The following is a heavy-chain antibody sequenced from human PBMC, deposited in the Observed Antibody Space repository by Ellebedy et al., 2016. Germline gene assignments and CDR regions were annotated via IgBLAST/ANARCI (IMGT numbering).Heavy chain of an antibody. V-gene: IGHV1-3*01. J-gene: IGHJ6*02. CDR2: INVANGNT. CDR1: GYTVNTYA. D-gene: IGHD6-19*01. CDR3: ASRYSSSTYYGMDV. Sequence: ASVKVSCKASGYTVNTYAMHWVRQAPGQRLEWMGWINVANGNTKYSQNFQGRVTITRDTSASTAYMELSSLRSEDTSVYYCASRYSSSTYYGMDVWGQGTTVTVSS.